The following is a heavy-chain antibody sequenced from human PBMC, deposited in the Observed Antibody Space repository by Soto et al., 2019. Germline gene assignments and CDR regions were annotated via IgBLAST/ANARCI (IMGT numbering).Heavy chain of an antibody. CDR1: GFTFSSYG. CDR3: AGETGGPLSGMDV. CDR2: IWYDGSNK. J-gene: IGHJ6*02. D-gene: IGHD7-27*01. V-gene: IGHV3-33*01. Sequence: QVQLVESGGGVVQPGRSLRLSCAVSGFTFSSYGMHWVRQAPGKGLEWVAVIWYDGSNKYYADSVKGRFTISRDDSKNTLYLQLNSLRAEDTVVYYCAGETGGPLSGMDVWAKGPRSPSP.